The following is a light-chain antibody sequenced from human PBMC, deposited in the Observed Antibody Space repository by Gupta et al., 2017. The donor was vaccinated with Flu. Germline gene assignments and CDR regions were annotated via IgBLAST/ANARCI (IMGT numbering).Light chain of an antibody. Sequence: TVLTQSPGTLALSPGERATLSCRASQIVTTNNVAWYQQKPGQPPRLLIWGASTRPAGIPDRFSGSGSGTDFTLTISRREPEDFAVYYCQQYGGLPPVSFGHGTRVDFK. CDR1: QIVTTNN. V-gene: IGKV3-20*01. J-gene: IGKJ3*01. CDR2: GAS. CDR3: QQYGGLPPVS.